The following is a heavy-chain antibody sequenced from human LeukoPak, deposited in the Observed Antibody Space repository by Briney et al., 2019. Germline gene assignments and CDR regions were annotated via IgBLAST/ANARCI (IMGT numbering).Heavy chain of an antibody. CDR1: GYSFNSYW. CDR2: IYPDDSDT. D-gene: IGHD6-19*01. J-gene: IGHJ3*02. V-gene: IGHV5-51*01. Sequence: GESLKISCQGSGYSFNSYWIGWVRQLPGKGLEWMGIIYPDDSDTRYSPPFQGQASISVDKTFNTAYLQWNSLKASDTAMYYCARAVPNTNAAFDTWGQGTMVTVSS. CDR3: ARAVPNTNAAFDT.